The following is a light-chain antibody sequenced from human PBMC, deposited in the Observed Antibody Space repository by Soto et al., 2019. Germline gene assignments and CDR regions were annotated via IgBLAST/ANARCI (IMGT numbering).Light chain of an antibody. V-gene: IGKV3-11*01. CDR3: QQRYNWPPIT. Sequence: EIVLTPSPATLSFSPGERATLSWRASQSVGIYLTWYQQKPGQAPRLLIYDAFNRATDIPARFSGSGSGTDFTLTISSLEPEDFAVYYCQQRYNWPPITFGQGTRLEIK. CDR2: DAF. CDR1: QSVGIY. J-gene: IGKJ5*01.